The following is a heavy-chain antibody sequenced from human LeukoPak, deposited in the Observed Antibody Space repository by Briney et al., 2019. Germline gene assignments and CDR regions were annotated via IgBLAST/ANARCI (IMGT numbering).Heavy chain of an antibody. CDR1: GFTFDDHA. V-gene: IGHV3-9*01. CDR2: INWDGSRI. Sequence: GGSLRLSCAASGFTFDDHAMYWVRQVPGKGLEWVSGINWDGSRIGYADAVRGRFTISRHSAKNSLYLQMNSLRAEDTALYYCARASYYYDTSGLGAFDIWGQGTLVTVSS. J-gene: IGHJ3*02. CDR3: ARASYYYDTSGLGAFDI. D-gene: IGHD3-22*01.